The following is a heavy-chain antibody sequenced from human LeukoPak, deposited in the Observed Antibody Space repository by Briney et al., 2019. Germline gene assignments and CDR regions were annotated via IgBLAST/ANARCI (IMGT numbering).Heavy chain of an antibody. Sequence: SVKVSCKASGGTFSSYTISWVRQAPGQGLEWMGRIIPILGIANYAQKFQGRVTITADESTSTAYMELSSLRSEDTAVYYCALAYCSSTSCSQVGWFDPWGQGTLVTVSS. CDR2: IIPILGIA. V-gene: IGHV1-69*02. D-gene: IGHD2-2*01. CDR1: GGTFSSYT. CDR3: ALAYCSSTSCSQVGWFDP. J-gene: IGHJ5*02.